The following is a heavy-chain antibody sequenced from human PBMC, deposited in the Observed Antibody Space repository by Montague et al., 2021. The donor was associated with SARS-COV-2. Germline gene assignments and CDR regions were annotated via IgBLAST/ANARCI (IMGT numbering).Heavy chain of an antibody. CDR1: GGSISSSSYY. CDR3: ACPTYYYDSSGSDAFDI. V-gene: IGHV4-39*01. CDR2: IYYSGST. D-gene: IGHD3-22*01. J-gene: IGHJ3*02. Sequence: SETLSLTCTVSGGSISSSSYYWGWIRQPPGKGLEWIGSIYYSGSTYYNLSLKSRVTISVDTSKNQFSLKLSSVTAADTAVYYCACPTYYYDSSGSDAFDIWGQGTMVTVSS.